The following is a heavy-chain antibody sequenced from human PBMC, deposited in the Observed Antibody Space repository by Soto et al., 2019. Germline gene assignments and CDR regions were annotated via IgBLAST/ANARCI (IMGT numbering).Heavy chain of an antibody. CDR1: GFTFSSYA. D-gene: IGHD3-10*01. Sequence: GGSLSLSCAASGFTFSSYAMHWVRQAPGKGLEYVSAISSNGGSTYYANSVKGRFTISRDNSKNTLYLQMGSLRAEDMAVYYCARVKLWFGELSEVYYYMDVWGKGTTVTVSS. CDR2: ISSNGGST. CDR3: ARVKLWFGELSEVYYYMDV. V-gene: IGHV3-64*01. J-gene: IGHJ6*03.